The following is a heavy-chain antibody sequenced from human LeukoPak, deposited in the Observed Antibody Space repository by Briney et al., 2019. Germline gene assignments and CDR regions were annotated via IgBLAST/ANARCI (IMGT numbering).Heavy chain of an antibody. V-gene: IGHV1-2*02. Sequence: ASVKVSCKASGYTFTGYYMHWVRQAPGQGLEWMGWINPNSGGTNYAQKFQGRVTMTRDTSISTAYMELSRLRSDDTAVYYCARSGSGILTGRAFDIWGQGTMVTVSS. D-gene: IGHD3-9*01. CDR2: INPNSGGT. J-gene: IGHJ3*02. CDR3: ARSGSGILTGRAFDI. CDR1: GYTFTGYY.